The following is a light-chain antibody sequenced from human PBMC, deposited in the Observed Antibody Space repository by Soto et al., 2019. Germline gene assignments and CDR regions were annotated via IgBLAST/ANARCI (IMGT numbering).Light chain of an antibody. CDR3: GSYAGSSYV. CDR1: SSDVGNYNF. V-gene: IGLV2-8*01. CDR2: EVS. Sequence: QAVVTQPPSASGSPGQSVTISCTGTSSDVGNYNFVSWYQQHPGKAPKLMIYEVSKRPSGVPDRFSGSKSGNTASLTVSGLQADDEADYYCGSYAGSSYVFGTGTKLTVL. J-gene: IGLJ1*01.